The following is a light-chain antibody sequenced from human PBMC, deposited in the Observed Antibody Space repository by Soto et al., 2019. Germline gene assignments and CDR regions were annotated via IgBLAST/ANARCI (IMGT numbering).Light chain of an antibody. Sequence: DVVMTQTPVALPVTPVEPSSSSCRSGHVLFDSDDGNTYLDWYLQKPGQSPQLLIYTLSYRASGVPDRFSGSGSGTDFTLKISRVEAEGVGVYYCMQSLQTPAFGQGTKV. CDR3: MQSLQTPA. V-gene: IGKV2-40*01. J-gene: IGKJ1*01. CDR1: HVLFDSDDGNTY. CDR2: TLS.